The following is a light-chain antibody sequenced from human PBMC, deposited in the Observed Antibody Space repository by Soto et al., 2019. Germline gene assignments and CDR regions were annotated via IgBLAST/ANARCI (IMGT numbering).Light chain of an antibody. J-gene: IGKJ2*01. V-gene: IGKV1-33*01. CDR2: DAS. CDR1: QDISNY. CDR3: RQYYNRPLYT. Sequence: DIQMTQSSSSLSASVGDRVTITCQASQDISNYLNWYQQKPGKAPKLLIYDASNLETGVPSRFSGSRSGTDFTFTISSLQPEDIAAYYCRQYYNRPLYTFGQGTKLEIK.